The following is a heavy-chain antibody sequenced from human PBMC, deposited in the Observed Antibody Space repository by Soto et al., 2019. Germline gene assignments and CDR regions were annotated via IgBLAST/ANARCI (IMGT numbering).Heavy chain of an antibody. CDR2: SYTSGST. J-gene: IGHJ4*02. Sequence: QVQMKESGPGLVKPSEPLSLTCTVSGGSISSFYWSWIRQPAGKGLEWIGCSYTSGSTKYNPPHKGRAAIAVDTSKNRFSLKLSSVTSADPAVYYCARGGGSDELYYWCQGTLVTFSS. D-gene: IGHD3-16*01. CDR1: GGSISSFY. V-gene: IGHV4-4*07. CDR3: ARGGGSDELYY.